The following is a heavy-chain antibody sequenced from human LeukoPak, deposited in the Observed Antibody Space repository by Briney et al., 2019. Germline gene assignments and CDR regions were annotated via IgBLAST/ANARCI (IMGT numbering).Heavy chain of an antibody. Sequence: GGSLRLSCAASGLTFSSYGMHWVRQSPGKGLEWVAFKRYDGSNKYSADSVKGRFTISRDNSKNTLYLQMNSLRAEDAAVYYCARAPVTSCSGVLCYPFDYWGQGTLVTVSS. CDR2: KRYDGSNK. J-gene: IGHJ4*02. V-gene: IGHV3-30*02. D-gene: IGHD2-15*01. CDR3: ARAPVTSCSGVLCYPFDY. CDR1: GLTFSSYG.